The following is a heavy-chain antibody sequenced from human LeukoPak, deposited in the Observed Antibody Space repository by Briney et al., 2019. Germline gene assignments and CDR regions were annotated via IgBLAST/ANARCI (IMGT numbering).Heavy chain of an antibody. Sequence: PGGSLRLSCAASEFTFSSYAIHWVRQAPGKGLEWVAVISNDGSTKYYADSVKGRFTISRDSSKNTLYLQMNSLRVEDTAVYYCARDLGGATLDAFDIWGRGTMVTVSS. J-gene: IGHJ3*02. CDR2: ISNDGSTK. CDR3: ARDLGGATLDAFDI. CDR1: EFTFSSYA. V-gene: IGHV3-30-3*01. D-gene: IGHD1-26*01.